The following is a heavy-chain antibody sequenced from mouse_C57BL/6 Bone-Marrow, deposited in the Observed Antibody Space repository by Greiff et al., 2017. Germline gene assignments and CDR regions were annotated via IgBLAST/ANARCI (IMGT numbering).Heavy chain of an antibody. CDR1: GYTFTSYW. V-gene: IGHV1-64*01. D-gene: IGHD1-1*01. Sequence: VQLQQPGAELVKPGASVKLSCKASGYTFTSYWMHWVKQRPGQGLEWIGMIHPNSGSTNYNEKFKSKATLTVDKSSSTAYMQLSSLTSEDSAVYYCARYYYGSSYWYFDVWGTGTTVTGS. J-gene: IGHJ1*03. CDR2: IHPNSGST. CDR3: ARYYYGSSYWYFDV.